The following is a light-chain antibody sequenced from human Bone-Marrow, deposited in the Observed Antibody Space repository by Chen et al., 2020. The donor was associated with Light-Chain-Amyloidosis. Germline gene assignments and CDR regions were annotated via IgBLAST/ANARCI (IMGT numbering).Light chain of an antibody. Sequence: EIVFTQSPVTLSTSPGEGANLSCRASQTISSNYLTWYQQKFGQAPRLLIYGSSSRATDIPDRFTGSGSGTDFTLTINRLEPEDFAMYYCQQYGTSPLTFGGGTKVEIK. J-gene: IGKJ4*01. CDR1: QTISSNY. V-gene: IGKV3-20*01. CDR2: GSS. CDR3: QQYGTSPLT.